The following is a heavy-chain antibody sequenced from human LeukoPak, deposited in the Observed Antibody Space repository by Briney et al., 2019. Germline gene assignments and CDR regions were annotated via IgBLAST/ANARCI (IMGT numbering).Heavy chain of an antibody. Sequence: GASVKVSCKASGYTFTGYYIHWVRQAPGKGLEYVSAISSNGGSTYYANSVKGRFTISRDNSKNTLYLQMGSLRAEDMAVYYCARRGINLGRSGSYYDYWGQGTLVTVSS. V-gene: IGHV3-64*01. J-gene: IGHJ4*02. CDR1: GYTFTGYY. CDR3: ARRGINLGRSGSYYDY. D-gene: IGHD1-26*01. CDR2: ISSNGGST.